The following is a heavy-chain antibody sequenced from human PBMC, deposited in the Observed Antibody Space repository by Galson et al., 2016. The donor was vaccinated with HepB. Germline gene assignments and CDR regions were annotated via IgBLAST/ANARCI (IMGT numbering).Heavy chain of an antibody. Sequence: SVKVSCKASGYTFNNYGFTWVRQAPGQGLEWMGWISPFNGDSNHTQKFQGRVTMTTDTSTSTAYLELKSLGSDDTALYYCAKSSGYYFVDSFDMWGQGTMVTVSS. CDR3: AKSSGYYFVDSFDM. J-gene: IGHJ3*02. CDR2: ISPFNGDS. D-gene: IGHD3-22*01. V-gene: IGHV1-18*01. CDR1: GYTFNNYG.